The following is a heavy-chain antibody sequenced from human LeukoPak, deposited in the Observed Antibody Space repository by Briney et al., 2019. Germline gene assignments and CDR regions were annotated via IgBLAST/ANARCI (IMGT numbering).Heavy chain of an antibody. V-gene: IGHV3-30*18. D-gene: IGHD1-26*01. CDR2: ISYDGSNK. Sequence: PGGSLRLSCAASGFTFSSYGMHWVRQAPGKGLEWVAVISYDGSNKYYADSVKGRFTISRDNSKNTLYLQMNSLRAEDTAVYYCAKDRRGSGSYEIDYWGQGTLVTVSS. CDR3: AKDRRGSGSYEIDY. J-gene: IGHJ4*02. CDR1: GFTFSSYG.